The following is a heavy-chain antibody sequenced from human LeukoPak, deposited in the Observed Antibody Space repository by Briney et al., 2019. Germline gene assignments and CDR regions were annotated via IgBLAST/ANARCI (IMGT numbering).Heavy chain of an antibody. CDR3: AKPPPSLWFGELFDVFDY. Sequence: PGGSLRLSCAASGFTFSSYAMSWVRQAPGKGLEWVSAISGSGGSTYYADSVKGRFTISRDNSKNTLYLQMNSLRAEDTAVYYCAKPPPSLWFGELFDVFDYWGQGTLVTVSS. D-gene: IGHD3-10*01. V-gene: IGHV3-23*01. CDR2: ISGSGGST. J-gene: IGHJ4*02. CDR1: GFTFSSYA.